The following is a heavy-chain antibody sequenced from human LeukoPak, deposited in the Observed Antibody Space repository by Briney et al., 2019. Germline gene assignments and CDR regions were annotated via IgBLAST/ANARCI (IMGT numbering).Heavy chain of an antibody. V-gene: IGHV4-59*01. CDR3: ARVRGAAAGTGYYYYYMDV. CDR1: GGSFSGYY. J-gene: IGHJ6*03. Sequence: PSETLSLTCAVYGGSFSGYYWSWIRQPPGKGLEWIGYIYYSGSTNYNPSLKSRVTISVGTSKNQFSLKLSSVTAADTAVYYCARVRGAAAGTGYYYYYMDVWGKGTTVTVSS. CDR2: IYYSGST. D-gene: IGHD6-13*01.